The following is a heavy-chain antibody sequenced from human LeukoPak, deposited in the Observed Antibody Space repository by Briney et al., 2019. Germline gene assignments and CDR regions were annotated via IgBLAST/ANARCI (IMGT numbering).Heavy chain of an antibody. Sequence: GGSLRLSCAASGFTFTSYTMNWVRQSPGKGLEWVSSITGSGNIINYADSVKGRFTISRDNSKNSLYLQLNSLTAEDTAFYYCANSYTDTWFYFDHWGQGILVTVSS. J-gene: IGHJ4*02. CDR1: GFTFTSYT. D-gene: IGHD2-2*02. CDR2: ITGSGNII. CDR3: ANSYTDTWFYFDH. V-gene: IGHV3-21*01.